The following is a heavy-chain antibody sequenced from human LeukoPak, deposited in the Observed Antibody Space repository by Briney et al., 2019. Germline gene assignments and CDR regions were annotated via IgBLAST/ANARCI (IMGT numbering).Heavy chain of an antibody. Sequence: SETLSLTCAVSGYSISSGYYWGWIRQPPGKGLEWIGSIYHSGSTNYNPSLKSRVTISVDTSKNQFSLKLSSVTAADTAVYYCARVGTMVRGVITVRGWFDPWGQGTLVTVSS. J-gene: IGHJ5*02. CDR3: ARVGTMVRGVITVRGWFDP. CDR2: IYHSGST. CDR1: GYSISSGYY. D-gene: IGHD3-10*01. V-gene: IGHV4-38-2*01.